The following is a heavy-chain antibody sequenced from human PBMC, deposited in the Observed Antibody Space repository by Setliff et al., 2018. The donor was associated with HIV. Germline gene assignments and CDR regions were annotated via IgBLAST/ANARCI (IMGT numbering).Heavy chain of an antibody. J-gene: IGHJ5*02. V-gene: IGHV4-59*01. CDR3: ARARLLGGFLS. CDR1: GDSIGTYY. D-gene: IGHD7-27*01. CDR2: FYYDGST. Sequence: PSETLSLTCSVSGDSIGTYYWNWIRQTPGKRLEWIGFFYYDGSTDYNPALKNRVAISVDTSRNRVSLKMTSVTAADTAVYYCARARLLGGFLSWGRGALVTV.